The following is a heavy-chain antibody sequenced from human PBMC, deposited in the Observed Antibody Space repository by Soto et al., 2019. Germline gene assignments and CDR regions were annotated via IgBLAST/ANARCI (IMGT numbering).Heavy chain of an antibody. D-gene: IGHD6-13*01. J-gene: IGHJ6*03. Sequence: GASVKVSCKASGYTFTSYDINWVRQATGQGLEWMGWMNPNSGNTGYAQKFQGRVTMTRNTSISTAYMELSSLRSEDTAVYYCARGIAAAGTKYYYYYMDVWGKGTTVTVSS. CDR2: MNPNSGNT. CDR1: GYTFTSYD. CDR3: ARGIAAAGTKYYYYYMDV. V-gene: IGHV1-8*01.